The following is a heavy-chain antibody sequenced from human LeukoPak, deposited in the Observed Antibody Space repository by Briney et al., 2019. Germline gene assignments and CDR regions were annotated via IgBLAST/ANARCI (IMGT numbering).Heavy chain of an antibody. CDR1: GGSFSGYY. CDR2: INHSGRT. CDR3: ARSFVVVPDAVDY. D-gene: IGHD2-2*01. V-gene: IGHV4-34*01. Sequence: SETLSLTCAVYGGSFSGYYWSWIRQPPGKGLEGSGEINHSGRTNYNPCLTSEVTISVDTSTKHVSLKLSSVTAADTAVYYRARSFVVVPDAVDYWGQGPLVTVSS. J-gene: IGHJ4*02.